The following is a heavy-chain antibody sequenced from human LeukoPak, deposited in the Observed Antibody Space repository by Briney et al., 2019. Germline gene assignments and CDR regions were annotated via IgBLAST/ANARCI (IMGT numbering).Heavy chain of an antibody. D-gene: IGHD5-12*01. CDR2: ISHDGRTK. V-gene: IGHV3-30*04. J-gene: IGHJ4*02. Sequence: GGSLRLSCAASGFTFSNYAIHWVCQAPGKGLEWVAVISHDGRTKYYADSVKGRFTITRDNSRNTLYLEMNSLRVEDTAVYYCARGRWLPKGPLDYWGQGTLVTVSS. CDR3: ARGRWLPKGPLDY. CDR1: GFTFSNYA.